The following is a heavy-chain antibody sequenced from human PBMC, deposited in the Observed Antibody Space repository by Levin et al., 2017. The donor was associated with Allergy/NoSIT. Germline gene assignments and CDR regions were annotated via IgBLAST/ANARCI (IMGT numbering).Heavy chain of an antibody. Sequence: GESLKISCAASGFTFSSYSMNWVRQAPGKGLEWVSSISSSSSYIYYADSVKGRFTISRDNAKNSLYLQMNSLRAEDTAVYYCAREIAAAGINAFDIWGQGTMVTVSS. D-gene: IGHD6-13*01. CDR1: GFTFSSYS. CDR3: AREIAAAGINAFDI. J-gene: IGHJ3*02. CDR2: ISSSSSYI. V-gene: IGHV3-21*01.